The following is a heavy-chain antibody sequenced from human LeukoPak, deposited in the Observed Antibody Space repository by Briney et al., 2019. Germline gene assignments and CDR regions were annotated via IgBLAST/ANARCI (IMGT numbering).Heavy chain of an antibody. V-gene: IGHV3-9*01. CDR3: AKDSGRSISSKDY. J-gene: IGHJ4*02. Sequence: GGSLRLSCAASGFIFDDYAMHWVRQAPGKGLEWVSGISWNSGSIGYADSVKGRFTISRDNAKNSLYLQMNSLRAEDTALYYCAKDSGRSISSKDYWGQGTLVTVSS. CDR2: ISWNSGSI. CDR1: GFIFDDYA. D-gene: IGHD3-9*01.